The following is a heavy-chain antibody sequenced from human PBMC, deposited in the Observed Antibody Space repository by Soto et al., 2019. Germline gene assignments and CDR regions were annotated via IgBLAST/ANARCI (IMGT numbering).Heavy chain of an antibody. V-gene: IGHV1-24*01. D-gene: IGHD3-16*02. CDR1: GYTLTELS. J-gene: IGHJ3*02. Sequence: GASVKVSCKVSGYTLTELSMHWVRQAPGKGLEWMGGFDPEDGETIYAQKFQGRVTMTEDTSTYTAYMELSSLRSEDTAVYYCATKSARSYYDYVWGSYRNDAFDIWGQGTMVTVSS. CDR2: FDPEDGET. CDR3: ATKSARSYYDYVWGSYRNDAFDI.